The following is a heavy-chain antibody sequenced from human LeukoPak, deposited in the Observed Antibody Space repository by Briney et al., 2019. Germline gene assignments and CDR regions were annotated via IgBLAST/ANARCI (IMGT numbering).Heavy chain of an antibody. CDR2: TSGTGDNT. D-gene: IGHD3-10*01. CDR1: RFSFSSYA. V-gene: IGHV3-23*01. CDR3: AKPRGDYYASGTYYGAFDI. J-gene: IGHJ3*02. Sequence: GGSLRLSCAASRFSFSSYAMSWVRQAPGKGLEWVSATSGTGDNTYYADSVKGRFTISRDNSKNTLYLQMNSLSAGDTAIYYCAKPRGDYYASGTYYGAFDIWGQGTMVTVSS.